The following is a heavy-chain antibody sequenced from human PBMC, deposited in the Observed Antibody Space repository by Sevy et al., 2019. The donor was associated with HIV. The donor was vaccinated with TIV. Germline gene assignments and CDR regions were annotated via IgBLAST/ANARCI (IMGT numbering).Heavy chain of an antibody. CDR1: GGAISSNY. CDR2: KHYSGST. Sequence: ETLSLTCTVSGGAISSNYWSWIRQPPGKGLEWIGSKHYSGSTNYNPSLKSRVTISIDTSNNQFSLKLDSVTAADTAVYYCARSESYATTLDLWGRGTLVTVSS. J-gene: IGHJ2*01. CDR3: ARSESYATTLDL. V-gene: IGHV4-59*01. D-gene: IGHD2-15*01.